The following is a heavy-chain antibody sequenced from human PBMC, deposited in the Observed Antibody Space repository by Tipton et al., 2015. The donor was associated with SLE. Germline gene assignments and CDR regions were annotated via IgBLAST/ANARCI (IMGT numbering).Heavy chain of an antibody. CDR1: GFTFSSYA. Sequence: GSLRLSCAASGFTFSSYAMSWVRQAPGKGLEWVANIKQDGSEKYYVDSVKGRFTISRDNAKNSLYLQMNSLRAEDTAVYYCASGEYWGQGTLVTVSS. CDR3: ASGEY. D-gene: IGHD3-10*01. CDR2: IKQDGSEK. V-gene: IGHV3-7*03. J-gene: IGHJ4*02.